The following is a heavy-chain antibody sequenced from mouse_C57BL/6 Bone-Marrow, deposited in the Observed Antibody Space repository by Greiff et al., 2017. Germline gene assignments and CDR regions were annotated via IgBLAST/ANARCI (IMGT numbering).Heavy chain of an antibody. CDR3: ARWVRGQLRLRYFDY. CDR2: IHPNSGST. CDR1: GYTFTSYW. Sequence: QVQLQQPGAELVKPGASVKLSCKASGYTFTSYWMHWVKQRPGQGLEWIGMIHPNSGSTNYNEKFKSKATLTVDKSSSTAYMQLSSLTSEDSAVYYCARWVRGQLRLRYFDYWGQGTTLTVSS. J-gene: IGHJ2*01. V-gene: IGHV1-64*01. D-gene: IGHD3-2*02.